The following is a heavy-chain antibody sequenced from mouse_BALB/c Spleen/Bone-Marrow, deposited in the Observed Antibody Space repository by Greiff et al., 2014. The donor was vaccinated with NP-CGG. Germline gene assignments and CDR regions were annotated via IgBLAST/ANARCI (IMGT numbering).Heavy chain of an antibody. Sequence: VQLQQSGPELVKPGASVKMSCKASGYTFTDYVISWVKQRTGQGLEWIGEIYPGSGSTYYNEKSKGKATLTADKSSNTAYMQLSSLTSEDSAVYFCARYYDYDWYFDVWGAGTTVTVSS. CDR3: ARYYDYDWYFDV. J-gene: IGHJ1*01. CDR2: IYPGSGST. CDR1: GYTFTDYV. D-gene: IGHD2-4*01. V-gene: IGHV1-77*01.